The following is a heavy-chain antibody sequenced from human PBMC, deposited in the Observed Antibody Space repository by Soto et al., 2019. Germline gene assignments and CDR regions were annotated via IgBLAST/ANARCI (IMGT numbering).Heavy chain of an antibody. Sequence: SETLSLTCAVHGGSFSGYYWDWIRQPPGKGLEWIGEINHGGTSNYNPSLKSRATISVDTSKNEFSLNLTSVTAADTAVYYCARGNRDYYDSSGYYFNYWGQGALVTVSS. J-gene: IGHJ4*02. D-gene: IGHD3-22*01. CDR2: INHGGTS. CDR1: GGSFSGYY. CDR3: ARGNRDYYDSSGYYFNY. V-gene: IGHV4-34*01.